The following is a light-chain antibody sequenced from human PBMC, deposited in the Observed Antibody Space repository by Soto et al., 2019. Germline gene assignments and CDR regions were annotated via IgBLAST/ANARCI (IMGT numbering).Light chain of an antibody. CDR2: GAS. V-gene: IGKV3-20*01. CDR1: QSVSNNY. Sequence: EIVLTQSPGTLSLSPGEIATLSCRASQSVSNNYLAWYQQKPGQAPRILIYGASNRATGIPDRFSGSGSGTDCTLTISRLEPEDFAVYYCQQYGSSRWTFGQGTKVDIK. J-gene: IGKJ1*01. CDR3: QQYGSSRWT.